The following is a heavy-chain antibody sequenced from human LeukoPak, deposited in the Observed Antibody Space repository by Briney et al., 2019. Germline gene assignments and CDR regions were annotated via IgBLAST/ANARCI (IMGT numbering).Heavy chain of an antibody. Sequence: PPETLSLTCTVSGGSISSYYWSWIRQPPGKGLEWIGYIYTSGSTNYSPSLKSRVTISVDTSKKQFSLKLRSVTAADTAVYYCARTQGISRGANYTDVWGKGTTVTVSS. J-gene: IGHJ6*03. CDR1: GGSISSYY. V-gene: IGHV4-4*09. CDR2: IYTSGST. CDR3: ARTQGISRGANYTDV. D-gene: IGHD1-26*01.